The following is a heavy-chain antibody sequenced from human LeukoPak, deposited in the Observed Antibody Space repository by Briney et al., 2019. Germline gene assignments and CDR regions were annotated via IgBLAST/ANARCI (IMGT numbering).Heavy chain of an antibody. CDR3: ARAPAGWFGDPDLYFDY. V-gene: IGHV4-59*01. D-gene: IGHD3-10*01. Sequence: PSETLSLTCTVSGGAIRSYYWSWIRQSPGKGLEWLGYIYHSGSTNYNPSLKSRVTISVDTSKNQFSLKLSSVTAADTAVYYCARAPAGWFGDPDLYFDYWGQGTLVTVSS. J-gene: IGHJ4*02. CDR2: IYHSGST. CDR1: GGAIRSYY.